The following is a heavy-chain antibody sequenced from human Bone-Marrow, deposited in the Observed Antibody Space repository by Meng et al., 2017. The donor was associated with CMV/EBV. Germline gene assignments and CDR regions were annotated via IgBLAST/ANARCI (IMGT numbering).Heavy chain of an antibody. CDR2: IYYTGGT. D-gene: IGHD2/OR15-2a*01. V-gene: IGHV4-61*01. CDR3: ARTEGGMGGNRYFDY. CDR1: GGSVSSNNYY. J-gene: IGHJ4*02. Sequence: SETLSLTCTVSGGSVSSNNYYWSWIRQPPGKGLEWIGYIYYTGGTNYNPSLKSRVTISIDTSKNQFSLKLSSVTAADTAVYYCARTEGGMGGNRYFDYWGQGTLVTFYS.